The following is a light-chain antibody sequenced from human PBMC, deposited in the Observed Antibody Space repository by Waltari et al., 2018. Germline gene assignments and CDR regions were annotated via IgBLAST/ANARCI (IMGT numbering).Light chain of an antibody. J-gene: IGKJ3*01. CDR3: QQYKIWPGT. Sequence: PQYPVTLSGSPGERATLSWRASQSVSRNLAWYQQQPGQPPRLLMYGAATRAPGIPATFSGRGSGTEFTLTISRLQSEDCAVHYGQQYKIWPGTLGPGTKVD. V-gene: IGKV3-15*01. CDR1: QSVSRN. CDR2: GAA.